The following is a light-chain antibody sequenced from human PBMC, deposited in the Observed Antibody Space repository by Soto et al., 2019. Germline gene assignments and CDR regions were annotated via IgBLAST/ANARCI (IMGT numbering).Light chain of an antibody. CDR1: SSDVGGYNY. V-gene: IGLV2-11*01. Sequence: QSALTQPRSVSGSPGQSVAISCSGTSSDVGGYNYVSWYQQHPGRAPRLMLYDVTRRPSGVPDRFSGSKSGNTASLTISGLQAADEAAYYCCSYAGTLYVFGGGTKVTV. CDR3: CSYAGTLYV. CDR2: DVT. J-gene: IGLJ1*01.